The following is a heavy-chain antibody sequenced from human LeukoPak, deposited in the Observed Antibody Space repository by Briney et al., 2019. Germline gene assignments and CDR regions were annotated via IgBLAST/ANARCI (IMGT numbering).Heavy chain of an antibody. J-gene: IGHJ4*02. V-gene: IGHV4-39*01. CDR2: IYYSGST. CDR3: VYDSSGYYYY. D-gene: IGHD3-22*01. CDR1: GGSISSSSYY. Sequence: SETLSLTCTVSGGSISSSSYYWGWIRQPPGKGLEWIGSIYYSGSTYYNPSLKSRVTISVDTSKNQFSLKLSPVTAADTAVYYCVYDSSGYYYYWGQGTLVTVSS.